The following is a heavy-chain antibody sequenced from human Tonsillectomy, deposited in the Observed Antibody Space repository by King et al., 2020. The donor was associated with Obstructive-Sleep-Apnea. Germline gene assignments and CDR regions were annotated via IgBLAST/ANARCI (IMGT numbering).Heavy chain of an antibody. D-gene: IGHD5-24*01. CDR2: ISSNGGST. CDR3: VKDRGDGSNFDY. CDR1: GFTFSTYG. Sequence: VQLVESGGGLVQPGGSLRLSCSASGFTFSTYGMHWVRQAPGKGLEYVSAISSNGGSTYYADSVKGRFSISSDISKNTLYLQMSSLRPEDTAVYNCVKDRGDGSNFDYWGQGTLVTVSS. J-gene: IGHJ4*02. V-gene: IGHV3-64D*06.